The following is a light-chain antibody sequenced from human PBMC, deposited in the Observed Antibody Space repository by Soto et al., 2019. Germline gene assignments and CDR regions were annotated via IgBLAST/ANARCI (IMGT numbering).Light chain of an antibody. J-gene: IGLJ2*01. V-gene: IGLV1-40*01. CDR1: SSNIGAGYD. CDR3: QSYDRSLTGSI. Sequence: QSALTQPPSVSGAPGQRLTISCTGSSSNIGAGYDVHWYQQVPGAAPKLLIYANANRPSGVPDRFSGSKSGTSASLAITGLQADDEADYYCQSYDRSLTGSIFGGGTKLTVL. CDR2: ANA.